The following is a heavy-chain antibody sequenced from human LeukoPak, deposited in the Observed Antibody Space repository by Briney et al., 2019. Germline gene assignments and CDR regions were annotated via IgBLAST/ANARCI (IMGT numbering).Heavy chain of an antibody. V-gene: IGHV1-58*02. Sequence: ASVKVSCKASGFTFTSSAMQWVRQARGQRLEWIGWIVVGSGNTNYAQKFQEGVTITRDMSTSTAYMELSSLRSEDTAVYYCAATGDYDSSGYYDYWGQGTLVTVSS. CDR2: IVVGSGNT. CDR3: AATGDYDSSGYYDY. J-gene: IGHJ4*02. D-gene: IGHD3-22*01. CDR1: GFTFTSSA.